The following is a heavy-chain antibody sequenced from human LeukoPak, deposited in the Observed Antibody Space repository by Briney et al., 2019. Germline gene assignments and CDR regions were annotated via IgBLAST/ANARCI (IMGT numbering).Heavy chain of an antibody. V-gene: IGHV4-59*01. J-gene: IGHJ6*03. CDR1: GGSISSYY. CDR2: IYYSGST. CDR3: ARSNSGSYYGFYYYYMDV. D-gene: IGHD1-26*01. Sequence: SETLSLTCTVSGGSISSYYWSWIRQPPGKGLEWIGYIYYSGSTNYNPSLKSRVTISVDTSKNQFSLKLSSVTAADTAVYYCARSNSGSYYGFYYYYMDVWAKGPRSPSP.